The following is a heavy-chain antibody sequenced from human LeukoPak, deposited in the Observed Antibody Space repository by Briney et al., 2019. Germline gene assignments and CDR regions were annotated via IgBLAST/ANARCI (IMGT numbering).Heavy chain of an antibody. CDR3: ARRRSETLIWHFDL. CDR1: GGSISSYY. Sequence: SETLSLTCTVSGGSISSYYWSWIRQPPGKGLGWIGYIYYGGSTNYNPSLKSRVTISVDTPKNQFSLKLSSVTAADTAVYYCARRRSETLIWHFDLWGRGTLVTVSS. CDR2: IYYGGST. D-gene: IGHD2/OR15-2a*01. J-gene: IGHJ2*01. V-gene: IGHV4-59*08.